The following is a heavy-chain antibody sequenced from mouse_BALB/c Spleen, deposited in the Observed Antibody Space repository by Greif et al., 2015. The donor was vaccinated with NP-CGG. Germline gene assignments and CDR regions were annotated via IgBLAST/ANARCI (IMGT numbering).Heavy chain of an antibody. Sequence: VQLQQSGAELVKPGASVKLSCKASGYTFTSYWMHWVKQRPGQGLEWIGEINPSNGRTNYNEKFKSKATLTVDKSSSTAYMQLSSLISEDSAVYYCARSPYYYFDYWGQGTTLTVSS. CDR1: GYTFTSYW. V-gene: IGHV1S81*02. J-gene: IGHJ2*01. D-gene: IGHD1-1*01. CDR2: INPSNGRT. CDR3: ARSPYYYFDY.